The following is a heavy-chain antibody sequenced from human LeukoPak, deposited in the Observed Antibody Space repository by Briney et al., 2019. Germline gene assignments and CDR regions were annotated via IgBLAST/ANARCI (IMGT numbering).Heavy chain of an antibody. V-gene: IGHV3-48*01. CDR2: ISSLSGTI. J-gene: IGHJ4*02. Sequence: GGSLRLSCAASGFTFSSYSMNWVRQAPGEGLEWVSYISSLSGTIYYADSVKGRFTISRDNAKNSLYLQMDSLRAEDTAVYYCARDDRNYYDSSGDYWGQGTLVTVSS. CDR1: GFTFSSYS. D-gene: IGHD3-22*01. CDR3: ARDDRNYYDSSGDY.